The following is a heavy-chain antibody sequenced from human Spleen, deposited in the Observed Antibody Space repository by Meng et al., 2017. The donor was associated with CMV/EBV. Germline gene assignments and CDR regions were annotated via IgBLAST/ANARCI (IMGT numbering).Heavy chain of an antibody. V-gene: IGHV3-30*03. CDR1: GFTFSSYS. CDR2: ISYDGSNE. CDR3: ARDSYGMDV. J-gene: IGHJ6*02. Sequence: GESLKISCAASGFTFSSYSMNWVRQAPGKGLEWVAIISYDGSNEYADSVKGRFTISRDNAKNTLYLQMSSLRAEDTGFYYCARDSYGMDVWGQGTTVTVSS.